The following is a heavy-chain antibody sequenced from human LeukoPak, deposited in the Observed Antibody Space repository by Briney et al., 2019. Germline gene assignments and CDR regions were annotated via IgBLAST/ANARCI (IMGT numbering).Heavy chain of an antibody. Sequence: VASVKVSCKASGYTFTGYYIHWVRQAPGQGLEWMGWIKPNSGGTNYAQKFQGRVTMTRDTSISTAYMELSRLRSDDTAVYYCARGSIVGATFDYFDYGGQGTLVTVSS. CDR2: IKPNSGGT. D-gene: IGHD1-26*01. CDR3: ARGSIVGATFDYFDY. J-gene: IGHJ4*02. CDR1: GYTFTGYY. V-gene: IGHV1-2*02.